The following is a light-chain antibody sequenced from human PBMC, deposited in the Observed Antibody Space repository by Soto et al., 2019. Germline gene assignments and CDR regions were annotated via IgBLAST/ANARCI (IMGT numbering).Light chain of an antibody. CDR2: DTS. CDR3: QQYSNWPPIT. J-gene: IGKJ5*01. V-gene: IGKV3-15*01. CDR1: QSVSIH. Sequence: ETVMTQSPGTLSVSLGERVTLSCRASQSVSIHLAWYQQKPGQAPRLLIYDTSTRATGIPARFSGSGSGTEFTLTISSLQSEDFAVYYCQQYSNWPPITFGQGTRLEIK.